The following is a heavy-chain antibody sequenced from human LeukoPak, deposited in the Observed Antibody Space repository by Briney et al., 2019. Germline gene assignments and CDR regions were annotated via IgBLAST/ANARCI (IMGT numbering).Heavy chain of an antibody. D-gene: IGHD3-3*01. CDR1: GFTFSDYD. V-gene: IGHV3-11*01. Sequence: GGSLRLSCAASGFTFSDYDMSWIRQAPGEGLEWVSYISSSGSTIYYADSVKGRFTISRDNAKNSLYLQMNSLRAEDTAVYYCARDRDFWSGYYADYWGQGTLVTVSS. CDR3: ARDRDFWSGYYADY. J-gene: IGHJ4*02. CDR2: ISSSGSTI.